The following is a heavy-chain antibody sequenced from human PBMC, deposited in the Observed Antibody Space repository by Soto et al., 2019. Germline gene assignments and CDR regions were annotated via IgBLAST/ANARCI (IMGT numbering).Heavy chain of an antibody. J-gene: IGHJ6*02. Sequence: PGGSLRLSCAASGFTFSSYGMHWVRQAPGKGLEWVAVISYDGSNKYYADSVKGRFTISRDNSKNTLYLQMNSLRAEDTAVYYCAKDGSSSLGPYYYYGMDVWGQGTTVTVSS. CDR2: ISYDGSNK. CDR1: GFTFSSYG. CDR3: AKDGSSSLGPYYYYGMDV. V-gene: IGHV3-30*18. D-gene: IGHD6-6*01.